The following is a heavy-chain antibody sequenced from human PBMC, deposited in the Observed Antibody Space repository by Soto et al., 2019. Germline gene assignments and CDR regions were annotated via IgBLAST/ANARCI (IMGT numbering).Heavy chain of an antibody. V-gene: IGHV5-51*01. CDR3: ARALVTAVDAFDI. CDR2: IYPGDSRT. D-gene: IGHD2-21*02. Sequence: GESLKISCKGSGYSFTSYWIAWVRQMPGRGLEWMGIIYPGDSRTRYSPSFEGQVTISADKSISTAYVQWSSLKASDTAIYYCARALVTAVDAFDIWGQGTVVTVSS. J-gene: IGHJ3*02. CDR1: GYSFTSYW.